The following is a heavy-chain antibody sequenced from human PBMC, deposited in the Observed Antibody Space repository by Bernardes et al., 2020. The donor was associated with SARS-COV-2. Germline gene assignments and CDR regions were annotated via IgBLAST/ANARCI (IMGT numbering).Heavy chain of an antibody. CDR2: ISDDGSNK. Sequence: GGSLRLCCAACGFTFSSYAMHWVRQAPGKGLEWVAVISDDGSNKYYVDSVKGRVTISRDNSKNTLFLQMNSLRAEDTAMYFCARAAGTTVITGYYFFDFWGQGTLVTVSS. J-gene: IGHJ4*02. D-gene: IGHD4-17*01. V-gene: IGHV3-30*03. CDR1: GFTFSSYA. CDR3: ARAAGTTVITGYYFFDF.